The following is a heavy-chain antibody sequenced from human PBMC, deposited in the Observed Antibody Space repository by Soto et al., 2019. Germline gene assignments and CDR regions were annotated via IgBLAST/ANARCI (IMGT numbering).Heavy chain of an antibody. V-gene: IGHV4-39*01. CDR3: ARRSYGSGVDL. Sequence: QLQLQESGPGLVKPSEALSLTCTVSGGSISSSGHYWGWIRQTPGKGLEWIGNIFYGGGTHYNASFRSRVSISVDSSKNQLSLKVTSVTAADTAVYYCARRSYGSGVDLWGRGTLVTVSS. CDR2: IFYGGGT. J-gene: IGHJ5*02. CDR1: GGSISSSGHY. D-gene: IGHD3-10*01.